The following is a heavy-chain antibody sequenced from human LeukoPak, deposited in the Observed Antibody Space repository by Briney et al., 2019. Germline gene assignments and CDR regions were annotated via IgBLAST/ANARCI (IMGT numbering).Heavy chain of an antibody. CDR1: GGSINRHF. CDR2: ISYSGNA. J-gene: IGHJ5*02. V-gene: IGHV4-59*11. CDR3: ARSEAPLVRGVIMVNWFDP. D-gene: IGHD3-10*01. Sequence: PSETLSLTCTVSGGSINRHFWSWIRQPPGKGLEWIGYISYSGNADYNPSLKSRVTISVDTSKNQFSLKLISVTAADTAVYHCARSEAPLVRGVIMVNWFDPWGQGTLVTVS.